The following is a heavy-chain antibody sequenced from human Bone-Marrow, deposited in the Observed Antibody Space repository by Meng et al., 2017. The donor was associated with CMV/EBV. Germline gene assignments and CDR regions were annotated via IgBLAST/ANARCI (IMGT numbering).Heavy chain of an antibody. V-gene: IGHV1-69*02. CDR2: VTPIVGIP. CDR1: GGTFGDYT. CDR3: ATSQCSSANCRDAYNWFDA. J-gene: IGHJ5*02. Sequence: SVKVSCKASGGTFGDYTVSWVRQALGQGLEWMGRVTPIVGIPRYAQIFQDRVTITADKFTSTTYMELGGLNSEDTAVYYCATSQCSSANCRDAYNWFDAWGQGTLVTVSS. D-gene: IGHD2-2*01.